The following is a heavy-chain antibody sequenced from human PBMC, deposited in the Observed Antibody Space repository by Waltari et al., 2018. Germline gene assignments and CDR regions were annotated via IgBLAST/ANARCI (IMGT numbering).Heavy chain of an antibody. D-gene: IGHD3-22*01. J-gene: IGHJ4*02. V-gene: IGHV3-20*04. CDR3: ARIQFYDNNDYRYFDY. Sequence: EVHLVDSGGGVVRPGGSLRLSCVASGFGFYDFGLRWVRQVPGKGLEWVSGSTWDGGDTGYADFVKGRFTISRDNAKNSLFLQMDSLRAEDTALYFCARIQFYDNNDYRYFDYWGQGTLVTVSS. CDR2: STWDGGDT. CDR1: GFGFYDFG.